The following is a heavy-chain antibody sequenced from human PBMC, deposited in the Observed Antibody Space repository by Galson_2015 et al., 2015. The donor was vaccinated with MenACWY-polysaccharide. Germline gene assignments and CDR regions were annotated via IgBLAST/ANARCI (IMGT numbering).Heavy chain of an antibody. CDR3: ARDVHYNDYLGYYFDY. V-gene: IGHV3-33*01. D-gene: IGHD4-11*01. J-gene: IGHJ4*01. Sequence: SLRLSCAASDFTFSAHGMHWVRQAPVKGLEWVAAIWYDGGKRYYADAVEGRFAVSRDNSQSTLYLQMDSLGVEDTAMYYCARDVHYNDYLGYYFDYWGQGTLVTVSS. CDR2: IWYDGGKR. CDR1: DFTFSAHG.